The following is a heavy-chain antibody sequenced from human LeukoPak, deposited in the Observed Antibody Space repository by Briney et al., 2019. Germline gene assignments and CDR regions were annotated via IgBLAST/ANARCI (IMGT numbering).Heavy chain of an antibody. D-gene: IGHD1-26*01. CDR1: GGSISSYY. Sequence: KPSETLSLTCTVSGGSISSYYWSWIRQPPGKGLEWIGYIYYSGSTNYNPSLKSRVTISVDTSKNQFSLKLSSVTAADTAVYYCARSRWELLESYAFDIWGQGTMVTVSS. V-gene: IGHV4-59*01. J-gene: IGHJ3*02. CDR3: ARSRWELLESYAFDI. CDR2: IYYSGST.